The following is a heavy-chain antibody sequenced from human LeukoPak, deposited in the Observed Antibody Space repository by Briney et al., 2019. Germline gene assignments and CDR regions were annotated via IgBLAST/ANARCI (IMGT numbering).Heavy chain of an antibody. J-gene: IGHJ6*02. Sequence: GGSLRLSCAASGFTFSNYFMHWVRQAPGKGLEWVADIANDGSHTFYVESVKGRFTISRDNSKNTLYLQMNSLRAEDTAVYYCAKGAVVPAAIYYYYGMDVWGQGTTVTVSS. CDR2: IANDGSHT. D-gene: IGHD2-2*01. CDR1: GFTFSNYF. V-gene: IGHV3-30-3*01. CDR3: AKGAVVPAAIYYYYGMDV.